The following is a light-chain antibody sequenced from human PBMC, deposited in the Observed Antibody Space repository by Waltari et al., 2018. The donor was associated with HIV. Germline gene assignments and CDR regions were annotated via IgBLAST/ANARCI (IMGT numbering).Light chain of an antibody. V-gene: IGKV3-11*01. J-gene: IGKJ3*01. Sequence: EIVLTQSPATLSLSPGERAILSCRASQSIRNYLAWYQQRPCQAPRLLVYDTSNRTTGDPARFSGSGSETDFSLTIASLESEDFAINYCHQRSTWPFTFGPGTKVDI. CDR1: QSIRNY. CDR2: DTS. CDR3: HQRSTWPFT.